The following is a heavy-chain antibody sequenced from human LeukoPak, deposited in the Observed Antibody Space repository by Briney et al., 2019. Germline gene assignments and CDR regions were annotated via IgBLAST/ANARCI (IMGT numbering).Heavy chain of an antibody. Sequence: ASVKVSCKASGYTFTGYYMHWVRQAPGQGLEWMGWINPNSGGTNYAQKLQGRVTMTTDTSTSTAYMELRSLRSDDTAVYYCARDWWWANYYDSSGYSNPFDYWGQGTLVTVSS. CDR2: INPNSGGT. CDR1: GYTFTGYY. V-gene: IGHV1-2*02. CDR3: ARDWWWANYYDSSGYSNPFDY. D-gene: IGHD3-22*01. J-gene: IGHJ4*02.